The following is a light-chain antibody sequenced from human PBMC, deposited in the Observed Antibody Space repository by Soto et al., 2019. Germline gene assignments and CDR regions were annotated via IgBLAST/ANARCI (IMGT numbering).Light chain of an antibody. J-gene: IGKJ4*01. CDR2: GAS. Sequence: EIVMTQSPATLSVSPGERATLSCRASQSVSNNLAWYQQKPGQAPRLLIYGASTRATGIPARFSCSGSGTELSLTISSLQSEDFAVYYCQQYNNWPLTFGGGTKVEIK. V-gene: IGKV3-15*01. CDR3: QQYNNWPLT. CDR1: QSVSNN.